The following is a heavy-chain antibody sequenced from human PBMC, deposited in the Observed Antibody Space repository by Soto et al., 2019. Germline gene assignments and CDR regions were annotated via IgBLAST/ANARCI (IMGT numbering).Heavy chain of an antibody. CDR3: AGLAVAGLTYYYYGMDV. CDR1: GGTFSSYA. Sequence: QVQLVQSGAEVKKPGSSVKVSCKASGGTFSSYAISWVRQAPGPGLEWMGGIIPIFGTANYAQKCQGRVTITAGESTSTAYMELSSLRSEDTAVYYCAGLAVAGLTYYYYGMDVWGQGTTVTVSS. V-gene: IGHV1-69*01. D-gene: IGHD6-19*01. CDR2: IIPIFGTA. J-gene: IGHJ6*02.